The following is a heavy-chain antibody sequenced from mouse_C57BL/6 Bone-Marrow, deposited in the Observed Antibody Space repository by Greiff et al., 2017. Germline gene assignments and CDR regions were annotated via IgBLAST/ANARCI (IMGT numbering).Heavy chain of an antibody. D-gene: IGHD2-1*01. J-gene: IGHJ1*03. CDR3: ARDPLYGNYWYFDV. Sequence: EVQLQQSGGGLVQSGRSLRLSCATSGFTFSDFYMEWVRQAPGKGLEWIAASRNKANDYTTEYSASVKGRFIVSRDTSQSILYLQMNALRAEDTAIYYCARDPLYGNYWYFDVWGTGTTVTVSS. CDR1: GFTFSDFY. CDR2: SRNKANDYTT. V-gene: IGHV7-1*01.